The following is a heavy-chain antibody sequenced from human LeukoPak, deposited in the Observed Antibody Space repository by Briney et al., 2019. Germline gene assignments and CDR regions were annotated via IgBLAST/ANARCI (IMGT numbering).Heavy chain of an antibody. CDR2: INPNSGGT. CDR3: ATEAEHSSSSGHYYFDY. Sequence: ASVKVSCKASGYTFTGYYMHWVRQAPGQGLEWMGRINPNSGGTNYAQKFQGRVTMTRDTSISTAYMELSRLRSDDTAVYYCATEAEHSSSSGHYYFDYWGQGTLVTVSS. D-gene: IGHD6-6*01. V-gene: IGHV1-2*06. J-gene: IGHJ4*02. CDR1: GYTFTGYY.